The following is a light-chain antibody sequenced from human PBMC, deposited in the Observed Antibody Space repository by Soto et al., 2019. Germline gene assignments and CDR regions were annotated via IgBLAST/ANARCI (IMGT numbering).Light chain of an antibody. CDR2: EVN. Sequence: QSVLTQPASVSGSPGQSITISCVGTSSDVAYYDYVSWYQQHPGKAPKLIIYEVNNRPSGVSHRFSGSKSDNTASLTISGLQAEDEADYCCSSYTSSITYVFGTGTKVTVL. CDR1: SSDVAYYDY. CDR3: SSYTSSITYV. V-gene: IGLV2-14*01. J-gene: IGLJ1*01.